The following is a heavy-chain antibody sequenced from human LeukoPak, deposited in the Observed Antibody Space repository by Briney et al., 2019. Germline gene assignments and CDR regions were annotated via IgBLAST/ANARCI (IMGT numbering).Heavy chain of an antibody. J-gene: IGHJ6*02. CDR3: ARAGGVLLWFGELLRTYYYYGMDV. CDR1: GYTFTSYY. Sequence: ASVKVSCKASGYTFTSYYMHWVRQATGQGLEWMGWMNPNSGNTGYAQKFQGRVTMTRNTSISTAYMELSSLRSEDTAVYYCARAGGVLLWFGELLRTYYYYGMDVWGQGTTVTVSS. V-gene: IGHV1-8*02. CDR2: MNPNSGNT. D-gene: IGHD3-10*01.